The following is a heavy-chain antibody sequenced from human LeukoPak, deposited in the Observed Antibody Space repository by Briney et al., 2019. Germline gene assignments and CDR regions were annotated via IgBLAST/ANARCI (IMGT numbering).Heavy chain of an antibody. V-gene: IGHV4-38-2*02. CDR1: RYDINSVYY. J-gene: IGHJ4*02. D-gene: IGHD3-10*01. CDR2: IYHSGST. Sequence: SETLSLTCTVSRYDINSVYYWGWIRQPPGKGLEWIGSIYHSGSTYYNASLKSRVTISMDTSRNEFSLNLNSVTAADTAVYYCARAGGYYGSGSLLDYWGQGLLVTVSS. CDR3: ARAGGYYGSGSLLDY.